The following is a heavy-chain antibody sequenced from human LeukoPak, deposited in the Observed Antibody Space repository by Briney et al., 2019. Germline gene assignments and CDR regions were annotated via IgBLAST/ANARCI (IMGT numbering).Heavy chain of an antibody. CDR3: ARDGRYSSSYGNWFDP. J-gene: IGHJ5*02. Sequence: GGSLRLSCAASGFTFSSYWMSWVRQAPGKGLEWVANIKQDGSEKYYVDSVKGRFTISRDNAKNSLYLQMNSLRAEDTAVYYCARDGRYSSSYGNWFDPWGQGTLVNVSS. CDR1: GFTFSSYW. D-gene: IGHD6-13*01. V-gene: IGHV3-7*01. CDR2: IKQDGSEK.